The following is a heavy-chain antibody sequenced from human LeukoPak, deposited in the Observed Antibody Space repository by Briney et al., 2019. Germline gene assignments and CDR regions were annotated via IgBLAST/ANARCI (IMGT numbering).Heavy chain of an antibody. CDR2: IYYSGST. D-gene: IGHD1-1*01. Sequence: SETLSLTCTVSGGSISSSSYYWGWIRQPPGKGLEWIGSIYYSGSTYYNPSLKSRVTISVDTSKNQFSLKLSSVTAADTAVYYCARLRLERPEYFDYWGQGTLVTVSS. CDR1: GGSISSSSYY. V-gene: IGHV4-39*01. CDR3: ARLRLERPEYFDY. J-gene: IGHJ4*02.